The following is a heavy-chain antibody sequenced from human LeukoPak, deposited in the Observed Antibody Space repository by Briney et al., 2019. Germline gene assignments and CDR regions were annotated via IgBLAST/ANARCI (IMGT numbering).Heavy chain of an antibody. V-gene: IGHV4-4*07. CDR1: GGSISSYY. CDR3: ARGPYYYDSSGYTLSP. J-gene: IGHJ4*02. D-gene: IGHD3-22*01. CDR2: IYTSGST. Sequence: PSETLSLTCTVSGGSISSYYWSWIRQPAGKGLEWIGRIYTSGSTNYNPSLKSRVTMSLDTSKNQFSLKLSSVTAADTAVYYCARGPYYYDSSGYTLSPWGQGTLVTVSS.